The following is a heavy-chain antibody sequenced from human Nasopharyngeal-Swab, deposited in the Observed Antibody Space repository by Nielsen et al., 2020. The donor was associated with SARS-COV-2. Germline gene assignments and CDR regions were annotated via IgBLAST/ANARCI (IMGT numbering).Heavy chain of an antibody. J-gene: IGHJ6*02. CDR3: AKTPTNYGMDV. CDR2: ISYDGSNK. Sequence: GGSLRLSFAASGFTFSSYAMHWVRQAPGKGLEWVAVISYDGSNKYYADSVKGRFTISRDNSKNTLYLQMNSLRAEDTAVYYCAKTPTNYGMDVWGQGTTVTVSS. V-gene: IGHV3-30-3*02. CDR1: GFTFSSYA.